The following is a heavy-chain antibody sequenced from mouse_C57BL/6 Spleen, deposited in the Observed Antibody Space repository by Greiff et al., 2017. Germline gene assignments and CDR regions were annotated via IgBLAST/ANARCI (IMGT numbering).Heavy chain of an antibody. CDR2: INPSTGGT. D-gene: IGHD1-1*01. CDR1: GYSFTGYY. J-gene: IGHJ4*01. CDR3: ARGVDYYAMDY. Sequence: EVQLQQSGPELVKPGASVKISCKASGYSFTGYYMNWVKQSPEKSLERIGEINPSTGGTTYNQKFKAKATLTVDKSSSTAYMQLKSLTSEDSAVYYCARGVDYYAMDYWGQGTSVTVSS. V-gene: IGHV1-42*01.